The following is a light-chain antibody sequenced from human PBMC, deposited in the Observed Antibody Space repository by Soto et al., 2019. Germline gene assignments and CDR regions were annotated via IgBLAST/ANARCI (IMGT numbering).Light chain of an antibody. V-gene: IGLV7-46*01. Sequence: QAVVTQEPSLTVSPGGTVTLTCGSSTGAVTNGHYPYWFQQKPGQAPRTLIYDTTNRHSWTPARFSGSLLGGKAALTLSGAQPEDAAEYYCLLSYYGPYVFGTVTKVTVL. CDR3: LLSYYGPYV. CDR1: TGAVTNGHY. J-gene: IGLJ1*01. CDR2: DTT.